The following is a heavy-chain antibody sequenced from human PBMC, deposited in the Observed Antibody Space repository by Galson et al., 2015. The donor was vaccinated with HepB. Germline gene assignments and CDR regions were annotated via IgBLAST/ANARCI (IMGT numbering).Heavy chain of an antibody. CDR2: INSDGSST. Sequence: SLRLSCAVSGFTFSNYWMYWVRQAPGKGLVWVSRINSDGSSTSYADSVKGRFTISRDNAKNTLYLQMSSLRAEDTAVYYCAREVGGQWLDENFDYWGQGTLVTVSP. CDR3: AREVGGQWLDENFDY. V-gene: IGHV3-74*01. J-gene: IGHJ4*02. D-gene: IGHD6-19*01. CDR1: GFTFSNYW.